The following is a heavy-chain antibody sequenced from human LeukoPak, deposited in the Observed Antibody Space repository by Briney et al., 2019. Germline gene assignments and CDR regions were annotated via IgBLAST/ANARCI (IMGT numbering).Heavy chain of an antibody. D-gene: IGHD4-17*01. CDR1: GGSISSGGYY. V-gene: IGHV4-31*03. CDR2: IYYSGTT. CDR3: ARKGYGDYNRNFAY. Sequence: PSETLSLTCTVSGGSISSGGYYWSWIRQHPGKGLEWIGYIYYSGTTYYSPSLKSRVTISVDTSKNQFSLKLNSVTAADTGVYYCARKGYGDYNRNFAYWGQGTLVTVSS. J-gene: IGHJ4*02.